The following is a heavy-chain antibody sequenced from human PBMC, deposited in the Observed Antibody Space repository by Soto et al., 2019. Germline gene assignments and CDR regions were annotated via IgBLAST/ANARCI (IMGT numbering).Heavy chain of an antibody. CDR3: ASREPALAVFDY. CDR2: IYYSGST. J-gene: IGHJ4*02. V-gene: IGHV4-39*01. Sequence: PSETLSLTCTVSGGSISSSSYYWGWIRQPPGKGLEWIGSIYYSGSTYYNPSLKSRVTISVDTSKNQFSLKLSSVTAADTAVYYCASREPALAVFDYWGQGTLVTVS. CDR1: GGSISSSSYY. D-gene: IGHD6-19*01.